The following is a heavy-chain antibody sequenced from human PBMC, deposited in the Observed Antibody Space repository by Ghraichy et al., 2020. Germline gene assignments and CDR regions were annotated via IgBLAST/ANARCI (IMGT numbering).Heavy chain of an antibody. CDR1: GFTFTSYW. V-gene: IGHV3-7*01. CDR3: ATSRDAPMCW. D-gene: IGHD5-24*01. J-gene: IGHJ4*02. Sequence: GGSLRLSCAASGFTFTSYWMSWVRQAPGKGLEWVANIKEDGSDKYYVDSVKGRFTISRDNAKNSLYLQMNSLRAEDTAVYYCATSRDAPMCWGGQGTLVTVSS. CDR2: IKEDGSDK.